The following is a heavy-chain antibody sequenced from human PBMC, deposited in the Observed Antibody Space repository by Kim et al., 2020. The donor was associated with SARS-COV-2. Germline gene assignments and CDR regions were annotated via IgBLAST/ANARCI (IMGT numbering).Heavy chain of an antibody. Sequence: SETLSLTCAVYGGSFSGYYWSWIRQPPGKGLEWIGEIYHSGSTNYNPYLKSRVTISVDTSKNQFSLKLSSVTAADTAVFYCARGTRVLRFLEWLLYFDY. J-gene: IGHJ4*01. CDR2: IYHSGST. D-gene: IGHD3-3*01. CDR3: ARGTRVLRFLEWLLYFDY. V-gene: IGHV4-34*01. CDR1: GGSFSGYY.